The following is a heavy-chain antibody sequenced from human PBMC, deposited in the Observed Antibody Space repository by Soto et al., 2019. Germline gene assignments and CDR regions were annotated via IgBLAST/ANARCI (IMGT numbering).Heavy chain of an antibody. CDR1: GGSVSSGSYY. J-gene: IGHJ5*02. Sequence: SETLSLTCTVSGGSVSSGSYYWSWLLQPPGKGREGIGYIYYSGSTHYNPSLKSRFTISVDTSKNQLSLKLSSVTAADTTVYHCARGGKDTVVVLADQYNWFDPWGQGTLVTVSS. V-gene: IGHV4-61*01. D-gene: IGHD2-2*01. CDR3: ARGGKDTVVVLADQYNWFDP. CDR2: IYYSGST.